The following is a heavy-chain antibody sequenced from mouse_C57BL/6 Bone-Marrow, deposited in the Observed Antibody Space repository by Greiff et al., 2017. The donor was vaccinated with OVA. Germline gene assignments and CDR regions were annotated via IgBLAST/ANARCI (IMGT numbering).Heavy chain of an antibody. V-gene: IGHV7-3*01. CDR2: IRNKANGYTT. J-gene: IGHJ4*01. CDR3: ARYNTTVVGLYAMDY. D-gene: IGHD1-1*01. Sequence: EVQVVESGGGLVQPGGSLSLSCAASGFTFTDYYMSWVRQPPGKALEWLGFIRNKANGYTTEYSASVKGRFTISRENSQSILELQMNALVAEDSATYYCARYNTTVVGLYAMDYWGQGTSVTVSS. CDR1: GFTFTDYY.